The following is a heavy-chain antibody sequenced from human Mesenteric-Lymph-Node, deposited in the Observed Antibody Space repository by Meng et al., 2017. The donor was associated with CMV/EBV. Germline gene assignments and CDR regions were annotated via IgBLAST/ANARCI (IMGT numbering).Heavy chain of an antibody. CDR2: ISTRSTNK. V-gene: IGHV3-21*01. Sequence: GGSLRLSCAASGFTFSSYAMNWVRQAPGKGLEWVSSISTRSTNKYYADSLKGRFTISRDNAKNSLHLQMNSLTAEDTAVYYCARVSAAVLYGMDVWGQGTTVTVPS. CDR1: GFTFSSYA. D-gene: IGHD6-13*01. CDR3: ARVSAAVLYGMDV. J-gene: IGHJ6*02.